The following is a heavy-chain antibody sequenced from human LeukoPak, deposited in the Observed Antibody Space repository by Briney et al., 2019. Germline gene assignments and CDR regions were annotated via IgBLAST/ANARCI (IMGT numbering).Heavy chain of an antibody. CDR2: ISGGGGGP. CDR3: AKGVDTAMVIPRFDY. Sequence: GGSLRLSCAASGFTFNSQAMSWVRQAPGKGLEWVSAISGGGGGPYYADSVKGRFTISRDNSKNTLFLQMNSLRVEDTAVYYCAKGVDTAMVIPRFDYWGRGTLVTVSS. D-gene: IGHD5-18*01. CDR1: GFTFNSQA. J-gene: IGHJ4*02. V-gene: IGHV3-23*01.